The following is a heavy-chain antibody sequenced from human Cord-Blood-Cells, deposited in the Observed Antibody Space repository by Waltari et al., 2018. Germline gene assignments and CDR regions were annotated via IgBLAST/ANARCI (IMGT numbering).Heavy chain of an antibody. CDR2: MNPNSGNT. Sequence: QVQLVQSGAEVKKPGASVKVSCKASRNTFPSYDIHRVRQATGQGLEWMGWMNPNSGNTGYAQKFQGRVTMTRNTSISTAYMELSSLRSEDTAVYYCARVDSGAYYDFWSGYYPWGQGTLVTVSS. CDR3: ARVDSGAYYDFWSGYYP. D-gene: IGHD3-3*01. J-gene: IGHJ4*02. V-gene: IGHV1-8*01. CDR1: RNTFPSYD.